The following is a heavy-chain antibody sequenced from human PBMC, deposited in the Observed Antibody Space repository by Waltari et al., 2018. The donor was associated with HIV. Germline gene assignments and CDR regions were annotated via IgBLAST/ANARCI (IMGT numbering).Heavy chain of an antibody. V-gene: IGHV1-8*01. CDR2: MNPNSGNT. J-gene: IGHJ4*02. CDR1: GYTLTTYA. Sequence: QVQLVQSGAEVKTPGASVKFSRKASGYTLTTYAINWLPPANVKGLEWMGCMNPNSGNTGYAQKFQGRVTMTRNASITTAYMELSSLRSEDTAVYFCARGIPAGRYETLTGQDYWGQGTLVTVSS. CDR3: ARGIPAGRYETLTGQDY. D-gene: IGHD3-9*01.